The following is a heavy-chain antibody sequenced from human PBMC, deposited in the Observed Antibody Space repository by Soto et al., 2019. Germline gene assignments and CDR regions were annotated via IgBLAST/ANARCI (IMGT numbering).Heavy chain of an antibody. CDR2: ISSSGGII. Sequence: LRLSCAASGFTFSNYDINWVRQAPGKGPEWISHISSSGGIIYYADSVKGRFTISRDNAKNSLYLQMNSLRGEDTAVYYCAREGSVSSSDYYAYYYGMDVWGQGTTVTVSS. CDR1: GFTFSNYD. V-gene: IGHV3-48*03. J-gene: IGHJ6*02. D-gene: IGHD3-10*01. CDR3: AREGSVSSSDYYAYYYGMDV.